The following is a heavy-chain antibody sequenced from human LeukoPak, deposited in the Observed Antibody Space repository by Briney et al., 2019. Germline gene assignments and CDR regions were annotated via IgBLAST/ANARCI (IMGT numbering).Heavy chain of an antibody. CDR1: GGSISSGDYY. Sequence: SETLSLTCTVSGGSISSGDYYWSWIRQPPGKGLEWIGCIYYSGSTYYNPSLKSRVTISVDTSKNQFSLKLSSVTAADTAVYYCARVDFLTGPPKWFDPWGQGTLVTVSS. CDR2: IYYSGST. D-gene: IGHD3-9*01. CDR3: ARVDFLTGPPKWFDP. J-gene: IGHJ5*02. V-gene: IGHV4-30-4*08.